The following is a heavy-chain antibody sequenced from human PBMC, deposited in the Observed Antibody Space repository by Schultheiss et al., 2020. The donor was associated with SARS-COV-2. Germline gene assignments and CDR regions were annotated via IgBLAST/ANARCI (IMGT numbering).Heavy chain of an antibody. Sequence: SVKVSCKASGGTFSSYAISWVRQAPAQGLEWMGGIIPIFGTANYAQKFQGRVTITADESTSTAYMELSSLRSEDTAVYYCAREGSDGDPVFDYWGQGTLVTVSS. CDR3: AREGSDGDPVFDY. V-gene: IGHV1-69*13. D-gene: IGHD4-17*01. J-gene: IGHJ4*02. CDR1: GGTFSSYA. CDR2: IIPIFGTA.